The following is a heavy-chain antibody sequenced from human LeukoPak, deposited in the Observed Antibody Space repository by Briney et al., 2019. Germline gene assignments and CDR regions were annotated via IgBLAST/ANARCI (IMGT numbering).Heavy chain of an antibody. V-gene: IGHV4-39*01. CDR1: GGSISSSSYY. Sequence: SETLSLTCTVSGGSISSSSYYWGWIRLPPGKGLEWIGSIYYSGSTYYNPSLKSRVTISVDTSKNQFSLKLSSVTAADTAVYYCARHSRNYDFWSGYSDYWGQGTLVTVSS. CDR2: IYYSGST. D-gene: IGHD3-3*01. J-gene: IGHJ4*02. CDR3: ARHSRNYDFWSGYSDY.